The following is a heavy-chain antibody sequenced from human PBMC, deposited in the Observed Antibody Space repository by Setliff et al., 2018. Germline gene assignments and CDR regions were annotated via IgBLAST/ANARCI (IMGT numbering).Heavy chain of an antibody. D-gene: IGHD2-8*02. CDR2: INHSGSA. CDR3: TVYNTGSSKDHY. Sequence: SETLSLTCTVSGGSISDYYWSWIRQAPGKGLEWIGEINHSGSANYNPSLKSRVTISVDTSKNQFSLKLSSVTAADTALYYCTVYNTGSSKDHYWGQGTPVTVSS. CDR1: GGSISDYY. V-gene: IGHV4-34*01. J-gene: IGHJ4*02.